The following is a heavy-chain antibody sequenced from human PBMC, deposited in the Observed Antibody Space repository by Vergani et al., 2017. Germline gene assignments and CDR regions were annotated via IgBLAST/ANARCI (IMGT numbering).Heavy chain of an antibody. CDR2: ISSSSSSI. CDR3: ARDSGYYDSSGYRYFDY. J-gene: IGHJ4*02. Sequence: EVQLVESGGGLVQPGGSLRLSCAASGFTFSSYSMNWVRQAPGKGLEWVSYISSSSSSIYYADSVKGRFTISRDNAKNSLYLQMNSLRAEDTAVYYCARDSGYYDSSGYRYFDYWGQGTLVTVSS. D-gene: IGHD3-22*01. CDR1: GFTFSSYS. V-gene: IGHV3-48*04.